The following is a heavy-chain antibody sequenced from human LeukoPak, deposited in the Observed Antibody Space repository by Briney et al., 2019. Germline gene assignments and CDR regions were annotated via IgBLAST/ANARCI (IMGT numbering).Heavy chain of an antibody. CDR1: GYTFTSYA. V-gene: IGHV1-3*01. J-gene: IGHJ4*02. CDR3: ARDPVWFGELLSPLY. Sequence: ASVKVSCKASGYTFTSYAMHWVRQAPGQRLEWMGWINAGNGNTKYSQKFQGRVTITRDTSASTAYMELRSLRSEDTAVYYCARDPVWFGELLSPLYWGQGTLVTVSS. D-gene: IGHD3-10*01. CDR2: INAGNGNT.